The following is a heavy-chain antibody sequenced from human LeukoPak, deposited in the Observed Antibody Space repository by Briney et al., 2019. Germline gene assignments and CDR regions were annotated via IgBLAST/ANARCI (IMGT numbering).Heavy chain of an antibody. CDR2: ISYDGSNK. J-gene: IGHJ4*02. CDR3: ARATGGLVGY. D-gene: IGHD6-19*01. CDR1: GLTFSSYA. Sequence: PGGSLRLSCAASGLTFSSYAMHWVRQAPGKGLEWVAVISYDGSNKYYADSVKGRFTISRDNSKNTLYLQMNSLRAEDTAVYYCARATGGLVGYWGQGTLVTVSS. V-gene: IGHV3-30-3*01.